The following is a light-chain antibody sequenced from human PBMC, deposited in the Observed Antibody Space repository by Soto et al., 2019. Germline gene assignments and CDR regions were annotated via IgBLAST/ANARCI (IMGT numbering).Light chain of an antibody. J-gene: IGKJ4*01. CDR1: QNVDIY. V-gene: IGKV3-11*01. CDR2: DAS. CDR3: QQRRNWPPLT. Sequence: TVLTQSPATLSLSPGERATLSCRASQNVDIYLAWYQQKPGQAPRLLIYDASNRATGIPARFSGSGSGTDFTLTISSLEPEDFAVYYCQQRRNWPPLTFGGGTKVDIK.